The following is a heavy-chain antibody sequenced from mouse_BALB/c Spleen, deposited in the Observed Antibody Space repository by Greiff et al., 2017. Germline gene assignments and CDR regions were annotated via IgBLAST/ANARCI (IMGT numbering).Heavy chain of an antibody. Sequence: EVQLVESGPGLVKPSQSLSLTCTVTGYSITSDYAWNWIRQFPGNKLEWMGYISYSGSTSYNPSLKSRISITRDTSKNQFFLQLNSVTTEDTATYYCASLRWLLRGMDYWGQGTSVTVSS. D-gene: IGHD2-3*01. CDR2: ISYSGST. CDR1: GYSITSDYA. V-gene: IGHV3-2*02. J-gene: IGHJ4*01. CDR3: ASLRWLLRGMDY.